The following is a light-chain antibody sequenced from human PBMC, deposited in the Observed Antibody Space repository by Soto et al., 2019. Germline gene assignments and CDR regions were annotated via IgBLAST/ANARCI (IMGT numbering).Light chain of an antibody. CDR2: ESS. Sequence: QSALTQPASVSGSPGQSITISCTGTSSDVGSSNLVSWYQQHPGKAPKLMIYESSERPSGVSDRFSGSKTGNTASLTISGLQAEDEGDYYCCSYAGSSTWVFGGGTKLTLL. J-gene: IGLJ3*02. V-gene: IGLV2-23*01. CDR3: CSYAGSSTWV. CDR1: SSDVGSSNL.